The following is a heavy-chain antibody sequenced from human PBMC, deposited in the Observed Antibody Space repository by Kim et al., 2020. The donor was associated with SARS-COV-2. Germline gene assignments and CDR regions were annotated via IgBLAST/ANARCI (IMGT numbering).Heavy chain of an antibody. CDR1: GYSFTSYW. V-gene: IGHV5-10-1*01. CDR3: ARHTNYYDSSGYYLHDAFDI. CDR2: IDPSDSYT. D-gene: IGHD3-22*01. Sequence: GESLQISCKGSGYSFTSYWISWVRQMPGKGLEWMGRIDPSDSYTNYSPSFQGHVTISADKSISTAYLQWSSLKASDTAMYYCARHTNYYDSSGYYLHDAFDIWGQGTMVTVSS. J-gene: IGHJ3*02.